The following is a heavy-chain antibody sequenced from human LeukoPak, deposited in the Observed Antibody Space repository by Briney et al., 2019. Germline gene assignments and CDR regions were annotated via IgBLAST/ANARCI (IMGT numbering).Heavy chain of an antibody. J-gene: IGHJ5*02. Sequence: SETLSLTCTVSGGSISSYYWSWIRQPPGKGLEWIGYIYTSGSTNYNPSLKSRVTISVDTSKNQFSLKLSSVTAADTAVYYCARYGVVVVAATINHWFDPWGQGTLVTVSS. V-gene: IGHV4-4*09. CDR1: GGSISSYY. CDR3: ARYGVVVVAATINHWFDP. D-gene: IGHD2-15*01. CDR2: IYTSGST.